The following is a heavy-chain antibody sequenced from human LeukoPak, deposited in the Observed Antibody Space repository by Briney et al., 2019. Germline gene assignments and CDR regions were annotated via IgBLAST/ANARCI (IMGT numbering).Heavy chain of an antibody. D-gene: IGHD3-10*01. CDR1: GGSISSSSYY. Sequence: SETLSLTCTVSGGSISSSSYYWGWIRQPPGKGLEWIGSIYYSGSTYYNPSLKSRVTISVDTSKNQFSLKLSSVTAADTAVYYCARGGSGSYYMGPSYYYMDVWGKGTTVTISS. J-gene: IGHJ6*03. CDR3: ARGGSGSYYMGPSYYYMDV. CDR2: IYYSGST. V-gene: IGHV4-39*01.